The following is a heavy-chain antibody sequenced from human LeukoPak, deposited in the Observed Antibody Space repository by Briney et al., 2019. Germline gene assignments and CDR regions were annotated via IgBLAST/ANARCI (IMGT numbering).Heavy chain of an antibody. CDR3: ARTIRGY. Sequence: GGSLRLSCATSGFTFSNYWMSWVRQAPGKGLEWVANIKEDGSEKYYVDSVKGRFTISRDNAKNSLYLQMNSLRAEDTAVYYCARTIRGYWGQGTLVTVSS. CDR1: GFTFSNYW. V-gene: IGHV3-7*01. CDR2: IKEDGSEK. D-gene: IGHD3-10*01. J-gene: IGHJ4*02.